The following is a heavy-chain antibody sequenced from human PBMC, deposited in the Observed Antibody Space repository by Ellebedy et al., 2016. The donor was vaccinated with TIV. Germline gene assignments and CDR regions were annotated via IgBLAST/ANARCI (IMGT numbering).Heavy chain of an antibody. CDR1: GFTFSSYG. CDR2: SSRSSSHI. J-gene: IGHJ4*02. D-gene: IGHD4-17*01. V-gene: IGHV3-21*01. Sequence: GESLKISXAASGFTFSSYGMHWVRQAPGKGLEWVSSSSRSSSHIYYADSVKGRFTISRDNAKNSLYLQMNSLSAEDAAVYYCARSVALTTPFENWGQGTLVTVSS. CDR3: ARSVALTTPFEN.